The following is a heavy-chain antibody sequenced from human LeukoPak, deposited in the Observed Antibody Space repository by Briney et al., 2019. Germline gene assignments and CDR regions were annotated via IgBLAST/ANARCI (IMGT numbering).Heavy chain of an antibody. CDR2: ISSSGSTI. Sequence: GGSLRLSCAASGLTISSYSMNWVRQAPGKGLQWVSYISSSGSTIYYADSVKGRFTISRDNAKNSLYLQMNSLRAEDTAVYYCARGAAAGTYYYYMDVWGKGTTVTVSS. D-gene: IGHD6-13*01. CDR3: ARGAAAGTYYYYMDV. CDR1: GLTISSYS. V-gene: IGHV3-48*01. J-gene: IGHJ6*03.